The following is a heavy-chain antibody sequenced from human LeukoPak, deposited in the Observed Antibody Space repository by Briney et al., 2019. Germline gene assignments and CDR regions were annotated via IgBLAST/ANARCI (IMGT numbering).Heavy chain of an antibody. J-gene: IGHJ4*02. Sequence: ASVKVSCKASGYTFTGYCMHWVRQAPGQGLEWMGWINPNSGGTNYAQKFQGRVTMTRDTSISTAYMELSRLRSDDTAVYYCARDHVNYYDSSGYYSKGIDYWGQGTLVTVSS. D-gene: IGHD3-22*01. V-gene: IGHV1-2*02. CDR2: INPNSGGT. CDR3: ARDHVNYYDSSGYYSKGIDY. CDR1: GYTFTGYC.